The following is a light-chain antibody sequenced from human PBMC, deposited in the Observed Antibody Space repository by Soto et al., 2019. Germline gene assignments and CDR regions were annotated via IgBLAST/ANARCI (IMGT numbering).Light chain of an antibody. V-gene: IGKV1-5*01. Sequence: DIHLTQSPSTLSTSVGARVTITCRASQSVSYWLAWYQQKPGKAPNLLIYDGSTLASGVPPRFSGGGFGTESTLNISSLQPDDSAMYYCQHYNTYSKAFGPGTKVD. CDR3: QHYNTYSKA. CDR2: DGS. CDR1: QSVSYW. J-gene: IGKJ3*01.